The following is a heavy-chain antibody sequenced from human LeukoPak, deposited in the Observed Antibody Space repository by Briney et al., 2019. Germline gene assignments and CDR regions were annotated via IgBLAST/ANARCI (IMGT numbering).Heavy chain of an antibody. CDR2: ISSSSSTI. Sequence: LSLTCTVSGGSISSYYWSSSRQPPGKGLEWVSYISSSSSTIYYADSVKGRFTISRDNDKNSLYLQMNSLRDEDTAVYYCARGKGLHTFDYWGQGTLVSVSS. CDR1: GGSISSYY. V-gene: IGHV3-11*04. CDR3: ARGKGLHTFDY. J-gene: IGHJ4*02. D-gene: IGHD2-15*01.